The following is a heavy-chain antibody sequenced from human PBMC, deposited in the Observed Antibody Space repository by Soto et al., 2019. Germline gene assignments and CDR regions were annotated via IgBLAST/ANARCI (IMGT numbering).Heavy chain of an antibody. D-gene: IGHD6-19*01. CDR3: ARDGGSSGGSNDAFDI. J-gene: IGHJ3*02. CDR1: GDSVSSNSAA. V-gene: IGHV6-1*01. Sequence: SQTLSLTGAISGDSVSSNSAAWDWIRQTPSRGLEWLGRTYYRSKWYNDYAVSVKSRITINPDTSKNQFSLQLNSVTPEDTAVYYCARDGGSSGGSNDAFDIWGQGTMVTVSS. CDR2: TYYRSKWYN.